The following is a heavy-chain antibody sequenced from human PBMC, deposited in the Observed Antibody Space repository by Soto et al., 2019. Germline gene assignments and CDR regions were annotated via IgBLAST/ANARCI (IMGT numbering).Heavy chain of an antibody. J-gene: IGHJ5*01. CDR3: AMYRSGILDS. V-gene: IGHV4-31*03. CDR1: GASFTSAVYY. CDR2: ILNSVST. Sequence: PSETLSLTCSVSGASFTSAVYYCSWIRQLPGKGLEWIGYILNSVSTIYSPSLKSRATISVDTSKNQFSLRLNSVTAADTAMYYCAMYRSGILDSWGQGTLVTVSS. D-gene: IGHD6-19*01.